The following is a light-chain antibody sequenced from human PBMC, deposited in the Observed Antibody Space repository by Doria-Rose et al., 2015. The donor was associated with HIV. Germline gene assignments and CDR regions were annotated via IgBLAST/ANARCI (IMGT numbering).Light chain of an antibody. Sequence: TQSPGTLSLSPGERATLSCRASQSFSSTYLAWYQQKPGQAPSLLIYDGSTRATGVPDRFSASGSGTDFTLTVNRLEPEDFALYYCHQYGTSWTFGQGTKVEI. CDR3: HQYGTSWT. CDR1: QSFSSTY. J-gene: IGKJ1*01. CDR2: DGS. V-gene: IGKV3-20*01.